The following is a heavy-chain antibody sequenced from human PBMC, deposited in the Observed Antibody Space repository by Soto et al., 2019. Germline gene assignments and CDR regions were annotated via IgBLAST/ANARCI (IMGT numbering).Heavy chain of an antibody. CDR3: GRAYFDFWEALDV. CDR1: GFTFSSHS. CDR2: ISGTRNII. J-gene: IGHJ6*02. Sequence: GGSLRLSCVASGFTFSSHSMNWVRQAPGRGLEWVSYISGTRNIIHYADSVKGRFTISRDNARNSLYLQMNRLRAEDSAVYYCGRAYFDFWEALDVWGQGTTVTVSS. D-gene: IGHD3-3*01. V-gene: IGHV3-48*01.